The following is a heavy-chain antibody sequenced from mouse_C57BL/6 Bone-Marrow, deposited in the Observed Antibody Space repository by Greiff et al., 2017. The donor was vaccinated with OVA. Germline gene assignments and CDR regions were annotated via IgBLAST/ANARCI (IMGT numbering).Heavy chain of an antibody. D-gene: IGHD2-4*01. CDR3: ARRDGYDYTWFAY. V-gene: IGHV1-22*01. CDR1: GYTFTDYN. Sequence: EVQLQQSGPELVKPGASVKMSCKASGYTFTDYNMHWVKQSHGKSLEWIGYINPKHGGTSYKQKFKGKATLTVKKSSSTAYMELRSLTSEDSAVYYCARRDGYDYTWFAYWGQGTLVTVSA. CDR2: INPKHGGT. J-gene: IGHJ3*01.